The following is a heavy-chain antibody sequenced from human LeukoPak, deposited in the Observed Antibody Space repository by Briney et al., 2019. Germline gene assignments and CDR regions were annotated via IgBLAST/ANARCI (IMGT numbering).Heavy chain of an antibody. V-gene: IGHV3-21*01. CDR2: ISSSSSYI. J-gene: IGHJ6*04. CDR1: GFTFSSYS. Sequence: GGSLRLSCAASGFTFSSYSMNWVRQAPGKGLEWVSSISSSSSYIYYADSVKGRFTIPRDNAKNSLYLQMNSLRAEDTAVYYCARDLRGQGSGSYLYYYGMDVWGKRTTVTVSS. CDR3: ARDLRGQGSGSYLYYYGMDV. D-gene: IGHD3-10*01.